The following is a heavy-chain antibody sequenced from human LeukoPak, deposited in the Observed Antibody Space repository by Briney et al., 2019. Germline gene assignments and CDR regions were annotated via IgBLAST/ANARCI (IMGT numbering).Heavy chain of an antibody. Sequence: GGSLRLSCAASGFTFSDYYMSWIRQAPGKGPEWVSYISGSGSTIYYADSVKGRFTISRDNAKNSLFLQMNSLRAEDTAIYYCARDQSGYCGSSTCYAGEFDYWGQGTLVTVSS. CDR1: GFTFSDYY. V-gene: IGHV3-11*04. D-gene: IGHD2-2*01. J-gene: IGHJ4*02. CDR3: ARDQSGYCGSSTCYAGEFDY. CDR2: ISGSGSTI.